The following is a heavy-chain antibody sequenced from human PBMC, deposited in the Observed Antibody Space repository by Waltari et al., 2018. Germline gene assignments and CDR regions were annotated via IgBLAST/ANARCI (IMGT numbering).Heavy chain of an antibody. CDR2: ISSNGNYI. CDR3: TGNDSMRDY. Sequence: EVHLVESGGGLVKPGGSLRPPCPASGFPFSLYTMTWVRQAPGKGLEWVSSISSNGNYIHYADSVKGRFTISRDNAENSLYLQVKALRVEDTAVYYCTGNDSMRDYWGQGTLVTVSS. V-gene: IGHV3-21*01. J-gene: IGHJ4*02. CDR1: GFPFSLYT. D-gene: IGHD2-21*01.